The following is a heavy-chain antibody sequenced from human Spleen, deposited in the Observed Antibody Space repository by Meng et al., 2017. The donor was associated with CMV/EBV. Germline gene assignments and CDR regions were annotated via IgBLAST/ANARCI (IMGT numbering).Heavy chain of an antibody. CDR2: TNGDGSRT. V-gene: IGHV3-74*01. CDR3: ARAPGYSYGGSKDY. Sequence: GFTFSSYWMHWVRQVPGKGLVWVSRTNGDGSRTSYADSVRGRFTISRDNAKNTLYLQMNSLRAEDTAVYYCARAPGYSYGGSKDYWGQGTLVTVSS. D-gene: IGHD5-18*01. CDR1: GFTFSSYW. J-gene: IGHJ4*02.